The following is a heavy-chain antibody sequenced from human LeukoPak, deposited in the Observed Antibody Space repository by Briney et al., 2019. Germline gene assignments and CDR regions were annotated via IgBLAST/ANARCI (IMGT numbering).Heavy chain of an antibody. J-gene: IGHJ5*02. V-gene: IGHV3-13*01. Sequence: GGSLRLSCAASGFTFSSYDMHWVRQATGKGLEWVSAIGTAGDTYYPGSVKGRFTISRENAKNSLYLQMNSLRAGDTAVYYCARGYGDSSPNWFDPWGQGTLVTVSS. CDR2: IGTAGDT. CDR1: GFTFSSYD. D-gene: IGHD4-17*01. CDR3: ARGYGDSSPNWFDP.